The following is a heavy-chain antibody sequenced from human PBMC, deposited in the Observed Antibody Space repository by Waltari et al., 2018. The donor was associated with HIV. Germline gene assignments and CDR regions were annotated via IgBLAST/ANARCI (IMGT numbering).Heavy chain of an antibody. V-gene: IGHV4-39*01. J-gene: IGHJ4*02. CDR3: ARWVQEKLARFDY. Sequence: QLQLQESGPGLVKPSETLSLTCTVSGGSISSSSYYWGWIRQPPGKGLEWIGSIYYSGSTYYNPSLKSRVTISVDTSKNQFSLKLSSVTAADTAVYYCARWVQEKLARFDYWGQGTLVTVSS. CDR1: GGSISSSSYY. CDR2: IYYSGST. D-gene: IGHD1-1*01.